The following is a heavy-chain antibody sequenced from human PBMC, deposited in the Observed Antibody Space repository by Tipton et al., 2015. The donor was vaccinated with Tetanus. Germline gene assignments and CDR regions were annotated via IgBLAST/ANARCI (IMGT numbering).Heavy chain of an antibody. CDR2: IYYSGST. Sequence: TLSLTCTVSGGSISSSSYYWGWIRQPPGKGLEWIGTIYYSGSTYYNPSLKSRVTISVDTSKNQFSLKLSSVTAADTAVYYCARDRGVTSPFGSYYYGMDVWGQGTTVTVSS. CDR1: GGSISSSSYY. CDR3: ARDRGVTSPFGSYYYGMDV. J-gene: IGHJ6*02. D-gene: IGHD2-21*02. V-gene: IGHV4-39*07.